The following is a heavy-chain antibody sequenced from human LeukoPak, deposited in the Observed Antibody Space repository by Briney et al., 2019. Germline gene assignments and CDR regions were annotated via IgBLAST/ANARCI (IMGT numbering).Heavy chain of an antibody. CDR2: IYTSGST. V-gene: IGHV4-4*07. CDR3: ARHLCTTSTTCYTAFDI. J-gene: IGHJ3*02. D-gene: IGHD2-2*02. Sequence: PSETLSLTCTVSGGSISSYYWSWIRQPAGKGLEWIGRIYTSGSTNYNPSLKSRVTISADTSKNQFSLKLSSVTGADTAIYYCARHLCTTSTTCYTAFDIWDQGTMVTVSS. CDR1: GGSISSYY.